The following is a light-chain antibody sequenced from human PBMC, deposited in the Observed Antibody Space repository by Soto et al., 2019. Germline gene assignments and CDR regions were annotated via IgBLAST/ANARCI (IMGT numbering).Light chain of an antibody. V-gene: IGKV2-28*01. CDR1: QSLLHSNGYNY. CDR3: MQSLQTRCT. CDR2: LGS. J-gene: IGKJ3*01. Sequence: DIVMTQSPLSLPVTPGEPASISCRSSQSLLHSNGYNYLDWYLQKPGQSPQLLIYLGSNRASGVPDRFSGSGSGTDVTLKISRVEAEDVGIYYCMQSLQTRCTFGPGTKVDIK.